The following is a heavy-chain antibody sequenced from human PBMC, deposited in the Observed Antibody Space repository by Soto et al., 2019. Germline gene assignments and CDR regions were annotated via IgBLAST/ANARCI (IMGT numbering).Heavy chain of an antibody. D-gene: IGHD2-21*01. CDR2: IYYSGST. CDR3: ARDSRGDFDY. V-gene: IGHV4-59*01. CDR1: GGSISSYY. J-gene: IGHJ4*02. Sequence: SETLSLTCPVSGGSISSYYWSWIRQPPGKGLEWIGYIYYSGSTNYNPSLKSRVTISVDTSKNQFSLKLSSVTAADTAVYYCARDSRGDFDYWGQGTLVTVSS.